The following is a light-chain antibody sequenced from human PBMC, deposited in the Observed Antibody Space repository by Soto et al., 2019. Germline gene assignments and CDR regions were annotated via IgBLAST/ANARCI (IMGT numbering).Light chain of an antibody. V-gene: IGKV3-20*01. Sequence: TLSVSPVERPTLSFRAIQSVSSSYLAWYQQKPGQAPRLLIYGASSRATGIPDRFSGSGSGTDFTLTISRLEPEDFAVYYCQQYGSSPLTFGGGTKVDIK. CDR2: GAS. J-gene: IGKJ4*01. CDR3: QQYGSSPLT. CDR1: QSVSSSY.